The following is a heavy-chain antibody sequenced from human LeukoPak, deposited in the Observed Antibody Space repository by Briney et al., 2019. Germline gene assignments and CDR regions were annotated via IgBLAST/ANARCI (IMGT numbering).Heavy chain of an antibody. CDR3: ASGNIVVVVAATHAFDI. J-gene: IGHJ3*02. CDR1: GFTFSSYA. D-gene: IGHD2-15*01. Sequence: PGGSLRLSCAASGFTFSSYAMSWVRQAPGKGLEWVSAISGSGGSTYYADSVKGRFTVSRGNSKNTLYLQMNSLRAEDTAVYYCASGNIVVVVAATHAFDIWGQGTMVTVSS. CDR2: ISGSGGST. V-gene: IGHV3-23*01.